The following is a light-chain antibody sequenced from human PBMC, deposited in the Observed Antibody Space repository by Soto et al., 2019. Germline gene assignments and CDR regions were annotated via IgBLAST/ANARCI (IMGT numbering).Light chain of an antibody. CDR3: QSYDNSLSGSWV. CDR1: RSNIGAGYD. V-gene: IGLV1-40*01. J-gene: IGLJ3*02. CDR2: AND. Sequence: QAVVTQPPSVSGAPGQGVTISCTGSRSNIGAGYDVHWYQQFPGAAPKLLIYANDKRPSGVVDRFSGSKSGTSASLAIAGLQAEDEADYYCQSYDNSLSGSWVFGGGTKLTVL.